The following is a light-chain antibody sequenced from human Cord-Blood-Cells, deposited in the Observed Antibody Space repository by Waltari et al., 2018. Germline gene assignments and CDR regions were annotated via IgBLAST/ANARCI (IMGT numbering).Light chain of an antibody. V-gene: IGKV3-15*01. CDR2: GAA. J-gene: IGKJ4*01. CDR1: QSVSSN. CDR3: QQYNNWLT. Sequence: EIVMTQSPATLSVSTGARATLACRDSQSVSSNLAGYQQKPCQAPRLLISGAATRATGIPARFSGSGSGTEFTLTIISLQSEGFAVYYCQQYNNWLTFGGGTKVEIK.